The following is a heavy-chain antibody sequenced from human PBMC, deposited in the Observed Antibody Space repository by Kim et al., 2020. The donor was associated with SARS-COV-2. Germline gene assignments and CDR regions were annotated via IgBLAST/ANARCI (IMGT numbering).Heavy chain of an antibody. CDR3: ASILGLWAPLGG. V-gene: IGHV3-48*02. Sequence: GGSLRLSCAASGFTFSSYSMNWVRQAPGKGLEWVSYISSSSSTIYYADSVKGRFTTSRDNAKNSLYLQMNSLRDEDTAVYYCASILGLWAPLGGWGQGTLVTVSS. CDR1: GFTFSSYS. D-gene: IGHD3-16*01. CDR2: ISSSSSTI. J-gene: IGHJ4*02.